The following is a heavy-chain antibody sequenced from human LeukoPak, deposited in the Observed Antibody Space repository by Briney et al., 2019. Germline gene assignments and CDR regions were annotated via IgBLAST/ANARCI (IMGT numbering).Heavy chain of an antibody. V-gene: IGHV3-74*01. CDR3: AKDIDEMVTASAAMDV. CDR2: IKYDASST. J-gene: IGHJ6*02. CDR1: GFTFSSHW. D-gene: IGHD2-21*02. Sequence: PGGSLRLSCADSGFTFSSHWMHWVRQAPGKGLVWVSRIKYDASSTSYADSVKGRFTISRDNAKNTLYPQMNSLRAEDTALYYCAKDIDEMVTASAAMDVWGQGTTVTVSS.